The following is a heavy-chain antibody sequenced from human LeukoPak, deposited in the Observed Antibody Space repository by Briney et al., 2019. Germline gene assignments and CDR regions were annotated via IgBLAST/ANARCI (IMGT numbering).Heavy chain of an antibody. V-gene: IGHV3-53*01. CDR2: IYKNAIT. CDR1: GFTVSSNY. J-gene: IGHJ6*03. CDR3: ARSLRVRGVPDYMDV. Sequence: PGGSLRLSCAASGFTVSSNYMTWVRQAPGKGLEWVSVIYKNAITYHADTVKGRFTISRDNAKNMLYLQMNSLRADDTAVYYCARSLRVRGVPDYMDVWGEGTTVTISS. D-gene: IGHD3-10*01.